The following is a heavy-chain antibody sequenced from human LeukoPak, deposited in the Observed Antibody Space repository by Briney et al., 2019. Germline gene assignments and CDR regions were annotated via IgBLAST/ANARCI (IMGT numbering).Heavy chain of an antibody. CDR3: ARSDILMGKIDL. J-gene: IGHJ5*02. CDR1: GYRFTDYY. V-gene: IGHV1-2*02. Sequence: ASVKVSCKASGYRFTDYYVHWVRQAPGQGLEWLGWINPNSHGTKYAQKFEGRVTMTKDMSLSTVFMELSSLKSDDTAVYFCARSDILMGKIDLWGQGTLVTVSS. CDR2: INPNSHGT. D-gene: IGHD3-9*01.